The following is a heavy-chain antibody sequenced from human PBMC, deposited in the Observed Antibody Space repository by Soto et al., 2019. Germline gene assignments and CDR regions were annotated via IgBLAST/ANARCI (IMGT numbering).Heavy chain of an antibody. D-gene: IGHD3-10*01. J-gene: IGHJ5*02. V-gene: IGHV1-18*04. CDR3: AKNSGWFNT. CDR1: GYTFTSYD. CDR2: ISTYSGNT. Sequence: GASVKVSCKASGYTFTSYDISWVRQAPGQGLEWMGSISTYSGNTYYADSVKGRFTISRDNSKNTLYLQMNSLRADDTALYYCAKNSGWFNTWGQGALVTVSS.